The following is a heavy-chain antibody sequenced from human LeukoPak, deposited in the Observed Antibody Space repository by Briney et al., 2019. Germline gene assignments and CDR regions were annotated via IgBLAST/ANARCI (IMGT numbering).Heavy chain of an antibody. Sequence: ASVKDSCKASGYTFTSYGISWVRQAPGQGLEWMGWISAYNGNTNYAQKLQGRVTMTTDTSTSTAYMELRSLRSDDTAVYYCARDRVGYSSSWYADYWGQGTLVTVSS. D-gene: IGHD6-13*01. CDR1: GYTFTSYG. CDR3: ARDRVGYSSSWYADY. J-gene: IGHJ4*02. CDR2: ISAYNGNT. V-gene: IGHV1-18*01.